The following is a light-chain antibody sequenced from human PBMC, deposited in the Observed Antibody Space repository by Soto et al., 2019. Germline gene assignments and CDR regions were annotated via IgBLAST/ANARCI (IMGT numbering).Light chain of an antibody. CDR3: QQQDSSPLT. Sequence: IVLTQYPGNLSLSPGERATLSCRASQGVGRFLAWYQQKPGQAPRLLIYGASGRATGTPDRFSGSGSGTDFTLTISRLEPEDFAVYHCQQQDSSPLTFGGGTKVDIK. J-gene: IGKJ4*01. CDR1: QGVGRF. CDR2: GAS. V-gene: IGKV3-20*01.